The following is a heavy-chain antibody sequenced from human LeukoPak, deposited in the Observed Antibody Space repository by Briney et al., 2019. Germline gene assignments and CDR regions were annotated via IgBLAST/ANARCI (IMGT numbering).Heavy chain of an antibody. J-gene: IGHJ4*02. D-gene: IGHD6-13*01. CDR1: GFTFSSYA. Sequence: GGSLRLSCAASGFTFSSYAMSWVRQTPGKGLEWVSAISGSGGSTYYADSVKGRFTISRDNSKNTLYLQMNSLRAEDTAVYYCAKADSSSWSNYGYWGQGTLVTVSS. CDR2: ISGSGGST. V-gene: IGHV3-23*01. CDR3: AKADSSSWSNYGY.